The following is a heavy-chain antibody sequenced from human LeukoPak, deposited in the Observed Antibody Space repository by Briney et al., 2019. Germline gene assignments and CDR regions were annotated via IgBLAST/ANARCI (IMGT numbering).Heavy chain of an antibody. CDR1: GGSFSGYY. Sequence: PSETLSLTCAVYGGSFSGYYWSWIRQPPGKGLERIGEINHSGSTNYNPSLKSRVTISVDRSKNQFSLKLSSVTAADTAVYYCARVPLTGTTGEWGQGTLVTVSS. CDR2: INHSGST. D-gene: IGHD1-7*01. V-gene: IGHV4-34*01. CDR3: ARVPLTGTTGE. J-gene: IGHJ4*02.